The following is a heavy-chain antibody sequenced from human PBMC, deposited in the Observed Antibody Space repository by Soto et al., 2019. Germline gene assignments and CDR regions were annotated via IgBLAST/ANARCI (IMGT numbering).Heavy chain of an antibody. CDR2: ISGSGGST. CDR1: GFTFSSYA. J-gene: IGHJ6*02. V-gene: IGHV3-23*01. Sequence: PGGSLRLSCAASGFTFSSYAMSWVRQAPGKGLEWVSAISGSGGSTYYADSVKGRFTISRDNSKNTLYLQMNSLRAEDTAVYYCAKDAKDFWSGPSYYYYGMDVWGQGTTVTVSS. CDR3: AKDAKDFWSGPSYYYYGMDV. D-gene: IGHD3-3*01.